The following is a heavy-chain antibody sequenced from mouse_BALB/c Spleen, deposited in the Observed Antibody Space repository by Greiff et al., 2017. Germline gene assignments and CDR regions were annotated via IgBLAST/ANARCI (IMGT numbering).Heavy chain of an antibody. CDR2: ISSGGSYT. CDR3: ARVGYDAWFAY. CDR1: GFTFSSYA. D-gene: IGHD2-2*01. V-gene: IGHV5-9-4*01. Sequence: EVQRVESGGGLVKPGGSLKLSCAASGFTFSSYAMSWVRQSPEKRLEWVAEISSGGSYTYYPDTVTGRFTISRDNAKNTLYLEMSSLRSEDTAMYYCARVGYDAWFAYWGQGTLVTVSA. J-gene: IGHJ3*01.